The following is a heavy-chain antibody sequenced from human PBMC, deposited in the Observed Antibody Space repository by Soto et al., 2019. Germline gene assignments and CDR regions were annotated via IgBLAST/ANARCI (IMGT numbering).Heavy chain of an antibody. CDR3: ARAAADNWFDP. J-gene: IGHJ5*02. V-gene: IGHV4-59*01. Sequence: QVQLQESGPGLVKPSETLSLTCTVSGGSISSYYWSWIRQPPGKGLEWIGYIYYSGSTNYNPSLKSRVIISVDTSKNQFSLKLSSVTAADTAVYYCARAAADNWFDPWGQGTLVTVSS. CDR2: IYYSGST. D-gene: IGHD6-13*01. CDR1: GGSISSYY.